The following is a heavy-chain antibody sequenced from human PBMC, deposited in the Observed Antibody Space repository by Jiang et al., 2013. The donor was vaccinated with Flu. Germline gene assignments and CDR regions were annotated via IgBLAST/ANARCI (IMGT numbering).Heavy chain of an antibody. D-gene: IGHD3-10*01. V-gene: IGHV3-30*18. Sequence: VQLVESGGGVVQSGRSLRLSCAASGFTFNTYGMHWVRQAPGKGLEWVAVISFDGSNKYYADSVKGRFTISRDNSNNTLYLQMNSLRAEDTAVYYCAKAGVASGSSDFEYWGQGTLVTVSS. J-gene: IGHJ4*02. CDR1: GFTFNTYG. CDR2: ISFDGSNK. CDR3: AKAGVASGSSDFEY.